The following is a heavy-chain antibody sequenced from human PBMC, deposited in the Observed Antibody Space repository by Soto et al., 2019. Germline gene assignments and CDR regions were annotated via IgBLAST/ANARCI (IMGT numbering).Heavy chain of an antibody. D-gene: IGHD6-19*01. Sequence: GASVKVSCKDSGYAFTGYYRHWVRRAPGQGLEWMGWINRNSGGTDYGQRFPGRVTMTRDTSISTAYMEVSRLSSDDTAVYYCGRIAVSGSWSDPRGQGTLVTLSS. J-gene: IGHJ5*02. CDR1: GYAFTGYY. V-gene: IGHV1-2*02. CDR2: INRNSGGT. CDR3: GRIAVSGSWSDP.